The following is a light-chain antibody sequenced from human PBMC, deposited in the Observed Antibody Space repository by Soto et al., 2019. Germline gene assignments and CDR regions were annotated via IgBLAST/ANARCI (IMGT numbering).Light chain of an antibody. CDR2: AAS. CDR1: QDIGTW. CDR3: QQTNRFPRT. Sequence: DIQMTQSPSSESASVGDSVTITCRASQDIGTWLVWYQQKPGKAPSLLIYAASSLQSGVPSRFSGSGSGTDFTLTIDSLQPEDIATYYCQQTNRFPRTFGQGTKVEVK. J-gene: IGKJ1*01. V-gene: IGKV1-12*01.